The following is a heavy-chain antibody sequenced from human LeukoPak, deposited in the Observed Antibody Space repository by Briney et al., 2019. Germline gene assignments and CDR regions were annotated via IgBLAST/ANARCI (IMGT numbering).Heavy chain of an antibody. CDR2: ISSNGGST. Sequence: GSLRLSCAASGFTFTTYAMHWVRQAPGKGLEYVSHISSNGGSTYYANSAKGRFTISRDNSKNTLYLQMGSLRAEDMAVYYCARGKDDYVWGSYRLDTWGQGTLVTVSS. D-gene: IGHD3-16*02. CDR1: GFTFTTYA. J-gene: IGHJ5*02. CDR3: ARGKDDYVWGSYRLDT. V-gene: IGHV3-64*01.